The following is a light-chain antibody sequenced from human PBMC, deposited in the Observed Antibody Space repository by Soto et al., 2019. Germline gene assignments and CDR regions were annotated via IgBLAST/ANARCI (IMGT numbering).Light chain of an antibody. CDR2: GAS. Sequence: EIVLTQSPGTLSLSPGERATLSCRASQSVSTNYLAWYQRKPGQAPRLLIYGASSRATDIPNRFSGSGSGTDFTITITTLKAEDFAVYYCQQYGSSPPTFGQGTKVEIK. V-gene: IGKV3-20*01. CDR3: QQYGSSPPT. J-gene: IGKJ1*01. CDR1: QSVSTNY.